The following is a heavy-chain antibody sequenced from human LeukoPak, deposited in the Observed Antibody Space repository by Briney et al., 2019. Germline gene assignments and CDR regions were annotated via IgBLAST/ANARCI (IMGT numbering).Heavy chain of an antibody. CDR3: ATDPSGSYSSWLDY. D-gene: IGHD1-26*01. J-gene: IGHJ4*02. Sequence: ASVKVSCKVSGYTLTELSIHWVRQAPGKGLEWMRGFDPEDGETIYAQKFQGRLTMPEDTSTDTTYMELSSLRSEDTAVYYCATDPSGSYSSWLDYWGQGTLVTVSS. V-gene: IGHV1-24*01. CDR1: GYTLTELS. CDR2: FDPEDGET.